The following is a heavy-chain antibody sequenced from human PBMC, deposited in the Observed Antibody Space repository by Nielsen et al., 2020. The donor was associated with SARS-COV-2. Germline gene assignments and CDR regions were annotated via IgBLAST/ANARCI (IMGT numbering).Heavy chain of an antibody. CDR3: ARGGRYCSSTRCYHNWFDP. D-gene: IGHD2-2*01. CDR1: GFTFSSYW. Sequence: GGSLRLSCAASGFTFSSYWMSWVRQAPGKGLDGVANIKQDGSEKYYVDSVKGRFTISRDNAKNSLYLQMNSLRAEDTAVYYCARGGRYCSSTRCYHNWFDPWGQGTLVTVSS. CDR2: IKQDGSEK. J-gene: IGHJ5*02. V-gene: IGHV3-7*03.